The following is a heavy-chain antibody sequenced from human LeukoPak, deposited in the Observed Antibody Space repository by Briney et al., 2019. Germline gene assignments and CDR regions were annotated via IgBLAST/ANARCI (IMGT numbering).Heavy chain of an antibody. V-gene: IGHV4-59*08. D-gene: IGHD6-6*01. J-gene: IGHJ6*04. CDR3: ARHACPKYVTSWWDV. CDR2: IYSSGST. CDR1: GRSHGQYY. Sequence: SDTLSLTYTVSGRSHGQYYWSWIRQPPGKGLEGVVVIYSSGSTSNNPSLTRRVTMSVDMSKDQFSLSLISVTAADAAVYFCARHACPKYVTSWWDVWGKGTTVIVSS.